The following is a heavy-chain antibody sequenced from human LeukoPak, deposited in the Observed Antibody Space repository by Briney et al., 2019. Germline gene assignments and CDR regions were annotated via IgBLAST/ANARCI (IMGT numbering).Heavy chain of an antibody. J-gene: IGHJ6*03. Sequence: GGSLTLACAASGFTFSSYEMNWVRQAPGKGREWVSYISSSGSTIYYADSVEGRFTISRDNAKNSLYLQMNSLRAEDTAVYYCARDPDSYGYRSMDVWGKGTTVTVSS. CDR3: ARDPDSYGYRSMDV. D-gene: IGHD5-18*01. V-gene: IGHV3-48*03. CDR2: ISSSGSTI. CDR1: GFTFSSYE.